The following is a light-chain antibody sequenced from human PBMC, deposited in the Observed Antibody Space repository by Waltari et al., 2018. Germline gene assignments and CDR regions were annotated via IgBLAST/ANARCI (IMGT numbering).Light chain of an antibody. Sequence: QSVLPQPPSVSGAPGQRVTIPCTGSSSNIGAGYDVHGYQQLPGTAPKLLIYGNSNRPSGVPDRFSGSKSGTSASLAITGLQAEDEADYYCQSYDSSLSGYVFGTGTKVTVL. CDR3: QSYDSSLSGYV. J-gene: IGLJ1*01. CDR2: GNS. CDR1: SSNIGAGYD. V-gene: IGLV1-40*01.